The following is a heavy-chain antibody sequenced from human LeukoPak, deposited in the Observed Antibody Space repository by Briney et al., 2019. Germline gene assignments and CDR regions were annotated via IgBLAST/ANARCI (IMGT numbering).Heavy chain of an antibody. V-gene: IGHV4-39*01. J-gene: IGHJ4*02. Sequence: PSETLSLTCTVSGGSISSSSYYWGWIRQPPGKGLEWIGSIYYSGSTYYNPSLKSRVTISVDTSKNQFSLKLSSVTAADTAVYYCASSLVVTAISYFDYWGQGTLVTVSS. CDR3: ASSLVVTAISYFDY. CDR2: IYYSGST. D-gene: IGHD2-21*02. CDR1: GGSISSSSYY.